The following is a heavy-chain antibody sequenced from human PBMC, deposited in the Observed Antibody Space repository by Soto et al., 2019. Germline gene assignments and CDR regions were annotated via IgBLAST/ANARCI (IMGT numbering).Heavy chain of an antibody. J-gene: IGHJ1*01. CDR2: TSYDGSDK. CDR3: ARWGTTGGLDV. V-gene: IGHV3-30*19. CDR1: GFTFRSYV. D-gene: IGHD3-16*01. Sequence: QVQLVESGGGVVQPGTSLRVSCLGSGFTFRSYVIHWVRQPPGKGLEWVALTSYDGSDKYYDDSVRGRFTISRDNSRNTVDLQMDSLRLEDTALYYCARWGTTGGLDVWGQGTLVSVSS.